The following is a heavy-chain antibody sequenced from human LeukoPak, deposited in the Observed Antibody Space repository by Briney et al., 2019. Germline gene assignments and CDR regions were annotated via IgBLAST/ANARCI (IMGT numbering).Heavy chain of an antibody. V-gene: IGHV4-59*11. J-gene: IGHJ4*02. CDR2: IYYSGST. Sequence: SETLSLTCTVSGGSISSHYWSWIRQPPGKGQEWIGYIYYSGSTNYNPSLKSRVTISVDTSKNQFSLKLSSVTAADTAVYYCAKYEEGYFDYWGQGTLVTVSS. D-gene: IGHD3-3*01. CDR3: AKYEEGYFDY. CDR1: GGSISSHY.